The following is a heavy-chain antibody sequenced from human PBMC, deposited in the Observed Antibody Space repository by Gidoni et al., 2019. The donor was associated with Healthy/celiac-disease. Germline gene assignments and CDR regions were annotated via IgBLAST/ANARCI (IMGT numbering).Heavy chain of an antibody. CDR3: ARSTYDAFDI. CDR1: GFTFDDYT. Sequence: EVQLVESGGVVVQPGGSLRLSCAASGFTFDDYTMHWVRQAPGKGLEWVSLISWDGGSTYYADSVKGRFTISRDNSKNSLYLQMNSLRTEDTALYDCARSTYDAFDIWGQGTMVTVSS. J-gene: IGHJ3*02. V-gene: IGHV3-43*01. CDR2: ISWDGGST.